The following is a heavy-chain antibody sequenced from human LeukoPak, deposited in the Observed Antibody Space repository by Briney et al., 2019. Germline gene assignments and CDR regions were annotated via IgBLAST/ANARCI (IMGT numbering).Heavy chain of an antibody. CDR3: ASGYYDSSGYIRN. Sequence: ASVKVSCKASGYTFTGYYMHWVRQAPGQGLEWMGWINPNSGGTNYAQKFQGRVTMTRDTSISTAYMELSSLRSEDTAVYYCASGYYDSSGYIRNWGQGTLVTVSS. J-gene: IGHJ4*02. CDR2: INPNSGGT. V-gene: IGHV1-2*02. CDR1: GYTFTGYY. D-gene: IGHD3-22*01.